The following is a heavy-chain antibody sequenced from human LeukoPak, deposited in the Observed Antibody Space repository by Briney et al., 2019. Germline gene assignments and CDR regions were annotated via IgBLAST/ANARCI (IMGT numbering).Heavy chain of an antibody. D-gene: IGHD5-12*01. J-gene: IGHJ3*02. CDR1: GGSISSYY. Sequence: SETLSLTCTVSGGSISSYYWSWIRQPAGKGLEWIGRIYTSGSTNYDPSLKSRVTMSVDTSKNQFSLKLSSVTAADTAVYYCARFDSGYDSAFAFDIWGQGTMVTVSS. CDR3: ARFDSGYDSAFAFDI. CDR2: IYTSGST. V-gene: IGHV4-4*07.